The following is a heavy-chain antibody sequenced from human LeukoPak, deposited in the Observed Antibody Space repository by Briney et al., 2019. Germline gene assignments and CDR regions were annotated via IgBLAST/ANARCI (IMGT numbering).Heavy chain of an antibody. Sequence: PSETLSLTCTVSGGSISSYYWSWIRQPPGKGLEWIGYIYYSGSTNYNPSLKSRVTISVDTSKNQFSLKLGSVTAADTAVYYCARADTTIFGVVLIDVWGKGTTVTVSS. J-gene: IGHJ6*04. CDR2: IYYSGST. D-gene: IGHD3-3*01. CDR1: GGSISSYY. CDR3: ARADTTIFGVVLIDV. V-gene: IGHV4-59*01.